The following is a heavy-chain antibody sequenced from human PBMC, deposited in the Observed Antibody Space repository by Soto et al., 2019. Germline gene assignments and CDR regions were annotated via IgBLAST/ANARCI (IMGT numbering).Heavy chain of an antibody. CDR2: ISASASRT. J-gene: IGHJ4*02. Sequence: PGGSLRLSCAASGFTFSNYAMDWVRQAPGRGLEWVSGISASASRTYYADSVKGRFTISRDNSKNTLYLQINSLRAEGTAFYHCAKGDIVATIGGGVDYWGQGTLVTVSS. V-gene: IGHV3-23*01. CDR3: AKGDIVATIGGGVDY. D-gene: IGHD5-12*01. CDR1: GFTFSNYA.